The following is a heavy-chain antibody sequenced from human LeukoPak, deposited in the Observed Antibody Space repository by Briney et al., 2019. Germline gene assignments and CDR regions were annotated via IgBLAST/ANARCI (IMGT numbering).Heavy chain of an antibody. Sequence: GGSLRLSCVASGFTFSGYWMHWVRHAPGKGLVWVSRIKSDGSSTTYADSVKGRFTVSRDNAKNTLYLQMSSLRAEDTAVYYCVRSDWFDPWGQGTLVTVSS. CDR2: IKSDGSST. CDR1: GFTFSGYW. CDR3: VRSDWFDP. J-gene: IGHJ5*02. V-gene: IGHV3-74*03.